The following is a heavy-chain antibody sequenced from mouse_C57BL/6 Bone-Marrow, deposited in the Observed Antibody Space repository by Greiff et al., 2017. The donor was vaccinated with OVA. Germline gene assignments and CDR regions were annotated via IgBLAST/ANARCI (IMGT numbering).Heavy chain of an antibody. Sequence: QVTLKVCGPGILQPSQTLSLTCSFSGFSLSTFGMGVGWIRQPPGKGLEWLAHIWWDDDKYYNPALKSRLTIFKDTSKNQVFLKIANVDTADTATYYCARIIYYDYDAGFAYWGQGTLVTVSA. CDR3: ARIIYYDYDAGFAY. CDR2: IWWDDDK. V-gene: IGHV8-8*01. J-gene: IGHJ3*01. CDR1: GFSLSTFGMG. D-gene: IGHD2-4*01.